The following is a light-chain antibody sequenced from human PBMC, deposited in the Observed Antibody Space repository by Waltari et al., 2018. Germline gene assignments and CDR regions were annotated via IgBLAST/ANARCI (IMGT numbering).Light chain of an antibody. CDR2: DLN. CDR1: NSDIGGYNF. J-gene: IGLJ2*01. CDR3: SSYTTSSTLV. V-gene: IGLV2-14*03. Sequence: QSALTQPASVSGSPGQSITISCTGSNSDIGGYNFVSWYQQHPGKAPKLMIYDLNKRPSWVSHRFSASMSGKTASLTISGLQAEDEANYYCSSYTTSSTLVFGGGTKVTVL.